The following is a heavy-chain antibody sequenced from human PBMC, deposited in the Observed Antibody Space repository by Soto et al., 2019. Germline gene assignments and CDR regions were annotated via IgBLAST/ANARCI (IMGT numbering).Heavy chain of an antibody. J-gene: IGHJ4*02. Sequence: ASVKVSCKASAYTFTSYAMHWVRQAPGQRLGWMGWINAGNGNTKYSQKFQGRVTITRDTSASTAYMELSSLRSEDTAVYYCARATYYDFWSGYYRPAYFDYWGQGTLVTVSS. CDR3: ARATYYDFWSGYYRPAYFDY. V-gene: IGHV1-3*01. CDR1: AYTFTSYA. CDR2: INAGNGNT. D-gene: IGHD3-3*01.